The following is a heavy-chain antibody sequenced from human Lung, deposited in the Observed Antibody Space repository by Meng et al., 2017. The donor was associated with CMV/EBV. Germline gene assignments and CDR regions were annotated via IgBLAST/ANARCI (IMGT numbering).Heavy chain of an antibody. J-gene: IGHJ4*02. Sequence: SRFQFSPHVMHWLRQLPGNRLQWAPRMHNDASSTTYADSVEAGVTISREIAKNTPNRHMNSLRAEATAMYSCCRVQFDWVCLDAWGQGSLVTVSS. D-gene: IGHD3-9*01. CDR3: CRVQFDWVCLDA. CDR2: MHNDASST. V-gene: IGHV3-74*01. CDR1: RFQFSPHV.